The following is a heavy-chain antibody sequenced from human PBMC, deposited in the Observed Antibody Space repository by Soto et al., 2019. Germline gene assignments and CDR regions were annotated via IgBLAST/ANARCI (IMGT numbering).Heavy chain of an antibody. D-gene: IGHD1-26*01. CDR3: ARDWYRDGYKGGYFDY. V-gene: IGHV4-38-2*02. J-gene: IGHJ4*02. CDR1: GFSISSGYY. CDR2: MYQSGTT. Sequence: SETLSLTCTVSGFSISSGYYWGWVRQPPGKGLEWIGSMYQSGTTYYNPSLKSRVTISINTSKNPFSLKLTSVTAADTAVYYCARDWYRDGYKGGYFDYWGQGTLVTVSS.